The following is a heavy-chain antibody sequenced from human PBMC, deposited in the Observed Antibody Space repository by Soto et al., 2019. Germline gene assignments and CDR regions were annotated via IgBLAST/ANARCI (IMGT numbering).Heavy chain of an antibody. CDR2: ISGSGGST. CDR1: GFTFSSYA. V-gene: IGHV3-23*01. J-gene: IGHJ6*02. CDR3: AKDRREVVVVVAAYSDYYGMGV. Sequence: GGSLRLSCAASGFTFSSYAMSWVRQAPGKGLEWVSAISGSGGSTYYADSVKGRFTISRDNSKNTLYLQMNSLRAEDTAVYYCAKDRREVVVVVAAYSDYYGMGVWGQGTTVTVSS. D-gene: IGHD2-15*01.